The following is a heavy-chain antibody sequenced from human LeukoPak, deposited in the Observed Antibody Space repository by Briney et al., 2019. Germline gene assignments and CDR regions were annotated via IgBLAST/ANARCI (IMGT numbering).Heavy chain of an antibody. CDR2: INHSGST. Sequence: PSETLSLTCAVYGGSFSGYYWSWIRQPPGKGLEWIGEINHSGSTNYNPSLKSRVTISVDTSKNQFSLKLSSVTVADTAVYYCAREVGATRDAFDIWGQGTMVTVSS. CDR1: GGSFSGYY. V-gene: IGHV4-34*01. J-gene: IGHJ3*02. D-gene: IGHD1-26*01. CDR3: AREVGATRDAFDI.